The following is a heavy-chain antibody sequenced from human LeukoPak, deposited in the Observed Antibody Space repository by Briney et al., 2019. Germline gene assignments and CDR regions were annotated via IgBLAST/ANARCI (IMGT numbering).Heavy chain of an antibody. V-gene: IGHV3-23*01. CDR3: AKASDIVATSFGNY. CDR2: ISGSGGST. D-gene: IGHD5-12*01. Sequence: GGSLRLSCAASGFTFSSYAMSWVRQAPGKGLEWFSAISGSGGSTYYADSVKGRFTISRDNSKNTLYLQMNSLRAEDTAVYYCAKASDIVATSFGNYWGQGTLVTVSS. J-gene: IGHJ4*02. CDR1: GFTFSSYA.